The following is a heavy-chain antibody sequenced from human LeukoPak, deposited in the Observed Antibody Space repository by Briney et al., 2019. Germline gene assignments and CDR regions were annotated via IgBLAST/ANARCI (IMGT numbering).Heavy chain of an antibody. V-gene: IGHV6-1*01. CDR2: TYYRSKWSS. CDR3: ARGAKYCSGGTCYSRNFDF. Sequence: SQTLSLTCAISGDSVSNNSAAWNWIRQSPSRGLEWLGWTYYRSKWSSASGVSVKGRVTIDPDTSKNQFSLHLISVTSDDTAVYYCARGAKYCSGGTCYSRNFDFWGQGTLVTVSS. D-gene: IGHD2-15*01. J-gene: IGHJ4*02. CDR1: GDSVSNNSAA.